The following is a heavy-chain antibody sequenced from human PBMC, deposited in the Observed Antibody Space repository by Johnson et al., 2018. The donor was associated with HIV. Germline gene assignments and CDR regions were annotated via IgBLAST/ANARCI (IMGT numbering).Heavy chain of an antibody. V-gene: IGHV3-11*01. CDR2: ISSSGSTI. CDR3: AKRQPLVGASF. J-gene: IGHJ3*01. Sequence: QVQLVESGGGVVRPGGSLRLSCAASGFTFSDYYMTWIRQAPGKGLAWVSYISSSGSTIYYADSVKGRFTISRDNSTNTLYLQMNSLRAEDTAVYYCAKRQPLVGASFWGQGTTVTVSS. CDR1: GFTFSDYY. D-gene: IGHD1-26*01.